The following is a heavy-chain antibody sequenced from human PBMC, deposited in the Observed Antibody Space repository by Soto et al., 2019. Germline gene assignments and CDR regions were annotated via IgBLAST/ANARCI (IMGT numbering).Heavy chain of an antibody. V-gene: IGHV4-30-4*01. CDR1: GVSVSRDYQ. CDR2: ISYSGTP. D-gene: IGHD1-26*01. J-gene: IGHJ1*01. CDR3: ARAWDF. Sequence: SETLSLTCTVSGVSVSRDYQWIWIRQPPGKGLEWIGHISYSGTPYYHPSLRSRLSISVDTSKNQFSLKVKSVTAADTAVYYCARAWDFWGQGTLVTVSS.